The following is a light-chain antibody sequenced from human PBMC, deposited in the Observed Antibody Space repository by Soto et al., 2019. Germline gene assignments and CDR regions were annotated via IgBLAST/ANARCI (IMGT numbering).Light chain of an antibody. Sequence: DIQMTQSPSSLSASVGDRVSLSCRASQNINQNLNWYQQKPGKAPKLLIFGTSSLQTGVPSRFSASGSGTDFTLPISSLQPEDFATYYCQQSYNIPLTFGAGTKVDVK. CDR3: QQSYNIPLT. J-gene: IGKJ4*01. V-gene: IGKV1-39*01. CDR1: QNINQN. CDR2: GTS.